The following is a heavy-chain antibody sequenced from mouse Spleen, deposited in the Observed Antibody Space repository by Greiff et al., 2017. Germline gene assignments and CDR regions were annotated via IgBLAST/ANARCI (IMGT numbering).Heavy chain of an antibody. D-gene: IGHD2-12*01. Sequence: VQLQQSGPGLVAPSQSLSITCTVSGFSLTSYAISWVRQPPGKGLEWLGVIWTGGGTNYNSALKSRLSISKDNSKSQVFLKMNSLQTDDTARYYCATLYSYYSYDVFAYWGQGTLVTVSA. J-gene: IGHJ3*01. CDR2: IWTGGGT. CDR1: GFSLTSYA. CDR3: ATLYSYYSYDVFAY. V-gene: IGHV2-9-1*01.